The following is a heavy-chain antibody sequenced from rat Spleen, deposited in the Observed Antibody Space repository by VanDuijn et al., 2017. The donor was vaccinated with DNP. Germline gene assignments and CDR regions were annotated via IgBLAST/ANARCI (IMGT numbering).Heavy chain of an antibody. CDR1: GFTFSSYW. D-gene: IGHD5-1*01. V-gene: IGHV5-58*01. Sequence: EVQLVESGGGLVQPGRSLKLSCVASGFTFSSYWMFWIRQAPGKGLEWIASISYDGSATYYGDSVKGRFTISRDNAKSALFLQMKSLRSEDTATYYCARLKWERAYYFDYWGQGVMVTVSS. CDR3: ARLKWERAYYFDY. J-gene: IGHJ2*01. CDR2: ISYDGSAT.